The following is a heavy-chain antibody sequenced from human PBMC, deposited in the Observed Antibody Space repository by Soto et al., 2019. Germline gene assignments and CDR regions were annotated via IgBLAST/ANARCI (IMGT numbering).Heavy chain of an antibody. CDR3: AKARRVAGRYSDY. CDR2: ISSSINAT. V-gene: IGHV3-23*01. J-gene: IGHJ4*02. Sequence: GGSLRLSCVASGFAFSNYDMHWVRQAPGKGLEWVSSISSSINATYYADSVRGRFTISRDDAKNTLILQMNSLRAEDTAVYCFAKARRVAGRYSDYWGQGTQVTVSS. CDR1: GFAFSNYD.